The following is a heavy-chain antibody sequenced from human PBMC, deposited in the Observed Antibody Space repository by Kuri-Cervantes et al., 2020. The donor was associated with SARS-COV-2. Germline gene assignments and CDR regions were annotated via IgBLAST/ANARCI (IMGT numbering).Heavy chain of an antibody. CDR1: GYTFTGYY. J-gene: IGHJ5*02. V-gene: IGHV1-2*02. CDR3: ARDRSVVGATFWFDP. CDR2: INPNSGGT. Sequence: ASVKVSCKASGYTFTGYYMHWVRQAPGQGLEWIGWINPNSGGTNYAQKFQGRVAMTRDTSISTAYMELSRLRSDDTAVYYCARDRSVVGATFWFDPWGQGTLVTVSS. D-gene: IGHD1-26*01.